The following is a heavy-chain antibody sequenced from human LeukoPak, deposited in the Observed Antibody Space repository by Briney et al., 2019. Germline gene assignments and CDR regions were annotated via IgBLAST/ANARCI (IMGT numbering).Heavy chain of an antibody. Sequence: GGSLRLSCAASGFTFSSYGMSWVRQAPGKGLEWVSVISGSGGSTYYAASVKGRFTISRDNSKDTLYLQMNSLRAEDTAVYYCAKDSRGYQDYFDYWGQGTLVTVSS. J-gene: IGHJ4*02. CDR2: ISGSGGST. CDR3: AKDSRGYQDYFDY. CDR1: GFTFSSYG. D-gene: IGHD3-22*01. V-gene: IGHV3-23*01.